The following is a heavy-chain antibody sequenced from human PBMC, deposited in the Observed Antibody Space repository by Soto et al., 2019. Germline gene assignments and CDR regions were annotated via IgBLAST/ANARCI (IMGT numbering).Heavy chain of an antibody. CDR1: GFTFSSYP. D-gene: IGHD6-6*01. Sequence: QVQLEESGGGGVQPGTSLRLSCEASGFTFSSYPMYWVRQAPGKGLQWVALISYDGSNKYYADSVKGRFTNSRDNSKNTLYLQMHSLTDGDTAVYYCGRGGAVRPIFEYWGQGSLLTFSS. J-gene: IGHJ4*02. CDR2: ISYDGSNK. CDR3: GRGGAVRPIFEY. V-gene: IGHV3-30-3*01.